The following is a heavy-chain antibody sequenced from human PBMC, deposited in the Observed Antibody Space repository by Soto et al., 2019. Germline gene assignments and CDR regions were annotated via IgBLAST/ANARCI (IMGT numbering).Heavy chain of an antibody. CDR1: GGSFSGYY. V-gene: IGHV4-34*01. D-gene: IGHD3-10*01. Sequence: PSETLSLTCAVYGGSFSGYYWSWIRQPPGKGLEWIGEINHSGSTNYNPSLKSRVTISVDTSKNQFSLKLSSVTAADTAVYYCARAPHYYGVGCYLYYYYGMDVWGQGTTVTVSS. CDR2: INHSGST. J-gene: IGHJ6*02. CDR3: ARAPHYYGVGCYLYYYYGMDV.